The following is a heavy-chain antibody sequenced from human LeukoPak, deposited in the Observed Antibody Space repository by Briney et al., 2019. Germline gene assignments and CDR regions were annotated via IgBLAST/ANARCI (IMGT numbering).Heavy chain of an antibody. J-gene: IGHJ6*03. CDR3: AKTGFQWGEYFYYMDV. Sequence: GRSLRLSCAASGFTFSNYAMHWVRQAPGKGLEWVAFMRHDGSAIYYADSVKGRFIISRDNSKNTLYFQMNSLIYEDTAVYYCAKTGFQWGEYFYYMDVWGKGTTVTVSS. CDR2: MRHDGSAI. V-gene: IGHV3-30*02. D-gene: IGHD1-14*01. CDR1: GFTFSNYA.